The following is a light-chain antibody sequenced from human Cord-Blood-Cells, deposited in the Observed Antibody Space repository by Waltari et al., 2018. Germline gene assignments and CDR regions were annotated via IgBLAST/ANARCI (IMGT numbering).Light chain of an antibody. J-gene: IGKJ2*01. CDR3: QQYNSYT. CDR1: QSISSW. Sequence: DIQMTPSPSTLSASVGDRVTITCRASQSISSWLAWYQQKPGKAPKLLIYDASSVESGVPSRFSGSGSGTEFTLTISSLQPDDFATYYCQQYNSYTFGQGTKLEIK. V-gene: IGKV1-5*01. CDR2: DAS.